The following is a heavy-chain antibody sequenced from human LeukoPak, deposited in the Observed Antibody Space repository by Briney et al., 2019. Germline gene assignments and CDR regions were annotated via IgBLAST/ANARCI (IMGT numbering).Heavy chain of an antibody. Sequence: PGGSLRLSCAASGFTFDDYAMHWVRQAPGKGLEWVSGISWNSGSIGYADSVKGRFTISRDNAKNSLYLQMNSLRAEDTALYYCAKDRRGSSWLFDYWGQGTLVTVSS. CDR1: GFTFDDYA. V-gene: IGHV3-9*01. CDR2: ISWNSGSI. J-gene: IGHJ4*02. D-gene: IGHD6-13*01. CDR3: AKDRRGSSWLFDY.